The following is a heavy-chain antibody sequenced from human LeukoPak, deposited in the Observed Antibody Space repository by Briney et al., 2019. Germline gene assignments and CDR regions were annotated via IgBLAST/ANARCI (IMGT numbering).Heavy chain of an antibody. Sequence: PSETLSLTCNVSGGSIGSYYYSWLRQPPGKGLEWIGYISNTGSTNSSPSLKSRDTMSVDTSKNQFSLRLSSVTAADTAVYYCARNWGSWAFDVWGQGTMVTVSS. J-gene: IGHJ3*01. V-gene: IGHV4-59*08. D-gene: IGHD3-16*01. CDR3: ARNWGSWAFDV. CDR1: GGSIGSYY. CDR2: ISNTGST.